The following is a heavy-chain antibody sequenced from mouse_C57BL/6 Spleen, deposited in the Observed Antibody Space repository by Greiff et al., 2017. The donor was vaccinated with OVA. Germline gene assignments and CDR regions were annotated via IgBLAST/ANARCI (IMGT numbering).Heavy chain of an antibody. CDR1: GYTFTDYE. J-gene: IGHJ3*01. V-gene: IGHV1-15*01. D-gene: IGHD1-1*01. CDR2: IDPETGGT. CDR3: TRLHYGSSYWFAY. Sequence: QVQLKQSGAELVRPGASVTLSCKASGYTFTDYEMHWVKQTPVHGLEWIGAIDPETGGTAYNQKFKGKAILTADKSSSTAYMELRSLTSEDSAVYYCTRLHYGSSYWFAYWGQGTLVTVSA.